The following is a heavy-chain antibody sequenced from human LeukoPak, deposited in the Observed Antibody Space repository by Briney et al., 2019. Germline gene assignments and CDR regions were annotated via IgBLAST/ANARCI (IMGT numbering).Heavy chain of an antibody. CDR1: GYTFTGYY. V-gene: IGHV1-2*04. J-gene: IGHJ5*02. D-gene: IGHD3-10*01. CDR3: ARGQDTMVREAKNWFDP. CDR2: INPNSGGT. Sequence: SVKVSCKASGYTFTGYYMHWVRQAPGQGLEWMGWINPNSGGTNYAQKFQGWVTMTRDTSISTAYMELSRLRSDDTAVYYCARGQDTMVREAKNWFDPWGQRTLVTVSS.